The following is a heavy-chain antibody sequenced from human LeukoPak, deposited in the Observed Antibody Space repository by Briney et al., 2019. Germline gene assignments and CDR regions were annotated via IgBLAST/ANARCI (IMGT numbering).Heavy chain of an antibody. CDR3: ARERAGTFDY. D-gene: IGHD6-13*01. Sequence: GSLKLSCAASGFTFSSYAMSWVRQAPGKGLERVSAISGSGGSTYYADSVKGRFTISRDNSKNTLYLQMNSLRAEDTAVYYCARERAGTFDYWGQGTLVTVSS. CDR1: GFTFSSYA. J-gene: IGHJ4*02. CDR2: ISGSGGST. V-gene: IGHV3-23*01.